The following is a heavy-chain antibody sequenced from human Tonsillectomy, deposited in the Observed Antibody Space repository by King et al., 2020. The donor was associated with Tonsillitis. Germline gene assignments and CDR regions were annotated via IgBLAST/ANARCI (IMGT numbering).Heavy chain of an antibody. CDR2: IHPRDSDT. Sequence: DVQLVESRAEVKKPGESLKISCKGSGNRFTSHWIAWVRQMPGKGLEWVGIIHPRDSDTRYSPSFQGQFTISADKSISTAYLQWSSLKASDTAMYYCAGSTLGNCFDYWGQGTLVTVSS. D-gene: IGHD4-23*01. CDR1: GNRFTSHW. CDR3: AGSTLGNCFDY. V-gene: IGHV5-51*01. J-gene: IGHJ4*02.